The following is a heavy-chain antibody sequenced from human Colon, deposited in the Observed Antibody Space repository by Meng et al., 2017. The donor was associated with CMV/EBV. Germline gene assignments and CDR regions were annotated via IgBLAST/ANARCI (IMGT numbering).Heavy chain of an antibody. CDR3: ARGAIVVVPAAILDL. Sequence: GESLKISCAASQFPFQNYAMHWVRQAPGKGLEWVAVISYDGSNKYYADSVKGRFTISRDNSKNTLYLQMNSLRAEDTAVYYCARGAIVVVPAAILDLWGRGTLVTVSS. J-gene: IGHJ2*01. CDR1: QFPFQNYA. V-gene: IGHV3-30-3*01. CDR2: ISYDGSNK. D-gene: IGHD2-2*01.